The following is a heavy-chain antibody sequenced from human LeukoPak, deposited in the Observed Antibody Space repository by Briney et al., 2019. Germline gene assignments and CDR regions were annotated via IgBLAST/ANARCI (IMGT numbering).Heavy chain of an antibody. V-gene: IGHV4-30-4*01. Sequence: SQTLSLTCTVSGGSISSGDYYWSWIRQPPGKGLEWIAYMYYSGSTYYNPSLKSRVTMSADTSKNQLSLKLSSVTAADPAVYYCARPYYYDSRIDPWGQGILVTVSS. CDR2: MYYSGST. J-gene: IGHJ5*02. CDR3: ARPYYYDSRIDP. D-gene: IGHD3-22*01. CDR1: GGSISSGDYY.